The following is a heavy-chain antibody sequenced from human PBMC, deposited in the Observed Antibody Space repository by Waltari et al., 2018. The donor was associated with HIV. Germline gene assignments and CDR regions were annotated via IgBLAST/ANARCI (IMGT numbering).Heavy chain of an antibody. Sequence: EVQLVESGGGLIQPGGSLRLSCAASGFTVSSNYMSWVRQAPGKGLECVSVIYSGGSTYYADSVKGRFTISRDNSKNTLYLQMNSLRAEDTAVYYCARSYYSDWFDPWGQGTLVTVSS. CDR2: IYSGGST. CDR3: ARSYYSDWFDP. V-gene: IGHV3-53*01. D-gene: IGHD3-10*01. CDR1: GFTVSSNY. J-gene: IGHJ5*02.